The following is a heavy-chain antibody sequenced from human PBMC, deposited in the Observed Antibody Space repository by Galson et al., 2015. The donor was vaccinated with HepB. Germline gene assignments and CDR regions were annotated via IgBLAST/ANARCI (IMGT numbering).Heavy chain of an antibody. D-gene: IGHD1-26*01. CDR3: ATEGDTNTWYRY. CDR1: GFTVNSEY. J-gene: IGHJ4*02. V-gene: IGHV3-66*01. CDR2: VYYGGAT. Sequence: SLRLSCAASGFTVNSEYMSWVRQAPGKGLEWVSSVYYGGATDYADSLKGRFTLSRDFFKNTLFLQMNSLRPEDTAMYYCATEGDTNTWYRYWGQGTLVTVSS.